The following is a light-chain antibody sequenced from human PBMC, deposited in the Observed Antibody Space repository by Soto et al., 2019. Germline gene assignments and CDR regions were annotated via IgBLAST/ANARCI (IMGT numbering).Light chain of an antibody. CDR1: QSVSSN. CDR2: GAS. Sequence: EILMTQSPGTLSVSPGERATLTCRSSQSVSSNLAWYQQKPGQAPRFLIYGASTRATGIPARFSGSGAGTEFTLTISSLQSEDFAVYYCQQYNDWPRTFGQGTKVDI. J-gene: IGKJ1*01. V-gene: IGKV3D-15*01. CDR3: QQYNDWPRT.